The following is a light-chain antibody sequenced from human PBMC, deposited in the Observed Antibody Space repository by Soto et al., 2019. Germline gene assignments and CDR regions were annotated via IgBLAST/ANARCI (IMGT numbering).Light chain of an antibody. CDR2: GNS. Sequence: QSVLTQPPSVSGAPGQRVTISCTGSSSNIGAGYDVQWYQQLPGTAPKLVIYGNSNRPSGVPDRFSGSKSGTSASLAITGLQAEDEADYYCQSYDSSLSGVVFGGGTKLTAL. J-gene: IGLJ2*01. V-gene: IGLV1-40*01. CDR1: SSNIGAGYD. CDR3: QSYDSSLSGVV.